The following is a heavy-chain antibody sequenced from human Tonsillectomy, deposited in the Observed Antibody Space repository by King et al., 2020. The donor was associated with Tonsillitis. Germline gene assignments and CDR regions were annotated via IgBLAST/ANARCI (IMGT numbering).Heavy chain of an antibody. CDR1: GGSISSSSYF. Sequence: QLQESGPGLVKPSETLSLTCKVSGGSISSSSYFWDWIRQPPGKGREWIGSIYYSGSTSYNPSLKSRVTISVDTSKNQFSLKLSSVTAADTAVYYCARRATGIVVVPATRDAFDIWGQGTMVTVSS. V-gene: IGHV4-39*01. D-gene: IGHD2-2*01. CDR3: ARRATGIVVVPATRDAFDI. J-gene: IGHJ3*02. CDR2: IYYSGST.